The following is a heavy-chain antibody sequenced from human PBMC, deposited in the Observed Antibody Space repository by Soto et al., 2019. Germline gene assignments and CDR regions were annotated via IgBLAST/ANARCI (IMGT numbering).Heavy chain of an antibody. Sequence: QVQLVQSGAEVKKPGASVKVSCKASGYTFRNYAVNWVRQAPGQGLEWMGSINTYNGNTNYAQSLQDRVTLTADTSTSTAFMELRSLRSDDTAVYYCAKSPRGAMATDWGQGTLVIVSS. CDR1: GYTFRNYA. V-gene: IGHV1-18*01. D-gene: IGHD5-12*01. CDR2: INTYNGNT. J-gene: IGHJ4*02. CDR3: AKSPRGAMATD.